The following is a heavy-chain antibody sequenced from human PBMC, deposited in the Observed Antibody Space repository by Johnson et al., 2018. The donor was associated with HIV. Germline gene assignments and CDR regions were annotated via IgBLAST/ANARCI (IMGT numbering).Heavy chain of an antibody. D-gene: IGHD6-25*01. CDR3: ATIAAHGAAFDI. CDR2: IFTVGDV. Sequence: VQLVESGGGLAQPGGSLRLSCAASGITVSSNYMSWVRQAPGKGLEWVSVIFTVGDVYYADSVKGRFTISRDNSKNTLYLQMNSLRPEDTAAYYCATIAAHGAAFDIWGQGTVVTVSS. V-gene: IGHV3-66*02. J-gene: IGHJ3*02. CDR1: GITVSSNY.